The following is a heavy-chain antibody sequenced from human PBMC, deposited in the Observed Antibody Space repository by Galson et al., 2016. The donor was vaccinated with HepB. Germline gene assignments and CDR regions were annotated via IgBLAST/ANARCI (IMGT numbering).Heavy chain of an antibody. CDR2: MFYGGTT. D-gene: IGHD3-10*02. CDR3: ASDRYYVINS. CDR1: GFNFINAW. V-gene: IGHV3-66*01. Sequence: SLRLSCAASGFNFINAWMTWVRQAPGKGLEWVSGMFYGGTTYYADSVKGRFTISRDNAQNTVYLQMNSLRAEDTAVYYCASDRYYVINSWGQGTLVTVSS. J-gene: IGHJ4*02.